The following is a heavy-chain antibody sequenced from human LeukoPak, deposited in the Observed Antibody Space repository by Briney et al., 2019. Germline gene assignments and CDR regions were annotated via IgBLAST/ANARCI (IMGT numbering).Heavy chain of an antibody. CDR1: GFTFSSYA. CDR3: AKGSAYDILTGFDY. D-gene: IGHD3-9*01. CDR2: ISVSGDTT. J-gene: IGHJ4*02. V-gene: IGHV3-23*01. Sequence: PGGSLRLSCAASGFTFSSYAMSWVRQAPGKGLEWVSVISVSGDTTYYADSVKGRFTISRDNSKNTLYLQMNSLRAEDTAAYYCAKGSAYDILTGFDYWGQGTLVTVSS.